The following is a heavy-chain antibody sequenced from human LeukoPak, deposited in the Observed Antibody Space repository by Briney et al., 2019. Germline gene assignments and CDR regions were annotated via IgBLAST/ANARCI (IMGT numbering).Heavy chain of an antibody. V-gene: IGHV1-18*01. Sequence: ASVKVSCKASGYTFTSYGISWVRQAPGQGLEWMGWISAYNGNTNYAQKLQGRVTMTTDTSTSTAYMELRSLRSDDTAVYYCAREGRDGYNYEVGFDYWGQGTLVTVSS. D-gene: IGHD5-24*01. CDR3: AREGRDGYNYEVGFDY. CDR2: ISAYNGNT. CDR1: GYTFTSYG. J-gene: IGHJ4*02.